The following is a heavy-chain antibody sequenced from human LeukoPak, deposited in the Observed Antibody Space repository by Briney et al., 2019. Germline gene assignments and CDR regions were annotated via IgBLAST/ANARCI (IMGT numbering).Heavy chain of an antibody. D-gene: IGHD6-19*01. V-gene: IGHV4-34*01. J-gene: IGHJ4*02. CDR2: VNHSGYT. CDR1: GTSFSSYY. CDR3: ACSSGPSSPVDY. Sequence: PSETLSLTCGVSGTSFSSYYWSWIRQPPGKGLEWIGEVNHSGYTNTNPSLKSRVTISVDTSKNQFSLKLSSVTAADTAVYYCACSSGPSSPVDYWGQGTLVTVSS.